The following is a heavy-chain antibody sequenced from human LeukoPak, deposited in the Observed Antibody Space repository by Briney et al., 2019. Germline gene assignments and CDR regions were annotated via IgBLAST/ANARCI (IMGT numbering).Heavy chain of an antibody. CDR2: ISSNGGNT. J-gene: IGHJ4*02. Sequence: GGSLRLSCSASGLTFSSFTMHWVRQAPGKGMEYVSGISSNGGNTYYADSVKGRFTISRDNSKNTLYLQMGSLRAEDTAIYYCVKGIVGAPFDFWGQGTLVTVSS. CDR1: GLTFSSFT. CDR3: VKGIVGAPFDF. V-gene: IGHV3-64D*09. D-gene: IGHD1-26*01.